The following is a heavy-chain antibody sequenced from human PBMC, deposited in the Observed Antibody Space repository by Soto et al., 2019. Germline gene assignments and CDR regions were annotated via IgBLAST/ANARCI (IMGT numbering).Heavy chain of an antibody. J-gene: IGHJ4*02. V-gene: IGHV5-51*01. CDR3: ARWPAGSTASFLDS. Sequence: PGESLKISCKGSGYSFTSYWIGWVRQMPGKGLEWMAIIHPGDSVTRYGPSFQGQVTISADKSISTAYLQWSSLKASDTAVYYCARWPAGSTASFLDSGGPGTRV. CDR2: IHPGDSVT. CDR1: GYSFTSYW.